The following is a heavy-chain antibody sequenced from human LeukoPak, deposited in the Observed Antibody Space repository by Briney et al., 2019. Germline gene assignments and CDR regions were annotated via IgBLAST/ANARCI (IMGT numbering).Heavy chain of an antibody. Sequence: GASVKVSCKTSGYTFKTYCISWVRQAPRQGLEWVGWINPYIGNTKSAQKIRGRVTMTTDRSTTTAYLELMSLRFDDTAVYYCARAVDYYDSRNYFNAPFDYWGQGTLVTVSS. CDR1: GYTFKTYC. J-gene: IGHJ4*02. CDR3: ARAVDYYDSRNYFNAPFDY. D-gene: IGHD3-10*01. V-gene: IGHV1-18*01. CDR2: INPYIGNT.